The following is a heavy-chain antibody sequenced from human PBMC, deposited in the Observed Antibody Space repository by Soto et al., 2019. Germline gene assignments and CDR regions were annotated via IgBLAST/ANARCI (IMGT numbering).Heavy chain of an antibody. V-gene: IGHV3-30*18. Sequence: PGGSLRLSCAASGFTFSSYGMHWVRQAPGKGLEWVAVISYDGSNKYYADSVKGRFTISRDNSKNTLYLQMNSLRAEDTAVYYCAKTRSGSYGYYYGMDVWGEGTTVTVS. CDR1: GFTFSSYG. CDR2: ISYDGSNK. CDR3: AKTRSGSYGYYYGMDV. J-gene: IGHJ6*02. D-gene: IGHD1-26*01.